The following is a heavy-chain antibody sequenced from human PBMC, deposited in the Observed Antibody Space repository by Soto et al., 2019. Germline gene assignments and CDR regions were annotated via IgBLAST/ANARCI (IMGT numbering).Heavy chain of an antibody. J-gene: IGHJ6*03. Sequence: GGSLRLSCAASGFTFDDYARHWVRQAPGKGLEWVSGISWNSGSIGYADSVKGRFTISRDNAKNSLYLQMNSLRAEDTALYYCAKGLEGEGYCTNGVCYRRYYYYMDVWGKGTTVTVSS. CDR1: GFTFDDYA. V-gene: IGHV3-9*01. CDR3: AKGLEGEGYCTNGVCYRRYYYYMDV. CDR2: ISWNSGSI. D-gene: IGHD2-8*01.